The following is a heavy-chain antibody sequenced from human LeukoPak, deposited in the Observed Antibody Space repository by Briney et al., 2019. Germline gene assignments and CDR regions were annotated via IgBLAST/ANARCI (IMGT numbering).Heavy chain of an antibody. Sequence: GGSLRLSCAASGFTFSTYWMHWVRQAPGKGLVWVSRIKSDGGKNYADSVKGRLTISRDNAKKTVSLQMNSLTPEDTGVYYCARAPSEIGGYYPEYFRHWGQGTLVTLSS. J-gene: IGHJ1*01. D-gene: IGHD3-22*01. V-gene: IGHV3-74*01. CDR1: GFTFSTYW. CDR2: IKSDGGK. CDR3: ARAPSEIGGYYPEYFRH.